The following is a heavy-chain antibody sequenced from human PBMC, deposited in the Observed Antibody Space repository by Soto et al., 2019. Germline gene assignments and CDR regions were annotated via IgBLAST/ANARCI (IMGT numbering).Heavy chain of an antibody. Sequence: GESLKISCKGSGYSFTSYWIGWVRQMPGKGLEWMGIIYPGDSDTRYSPSFQGQVTISADKSISTAYLQWSSLKASDTAMYYCSSPGGDHLPTLPNDAFDIWGQGTMVTVSS. CDR3: SSPGGDHLPTLPNDAFDI. J-gene: IGHJ3*02. CDR2: IYPGDSDT. V-gene: IGHV5-51*01. CDR1: GYSFTSYW. D-gene: IGHD2-21*01.